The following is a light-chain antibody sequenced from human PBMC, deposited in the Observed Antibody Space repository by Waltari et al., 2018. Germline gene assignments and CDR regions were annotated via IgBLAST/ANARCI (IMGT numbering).Light chain of an antibody. CDR3: HSRDSSGNVL. CDR1: SLRTYY. J-gene: IGLJ2*01. Sequence: SSELTQDPAVSVALGQTVRITCQGASLRTYYVSWFHQKPGQAPALVIYGKNNRPSGIPDRFCASSSGSTASLTIIGAQAEDEADYYCHSRDSSGNVLIGGGTKLTVV. CDR2: GKN. V-gene: IGLV3-19*01.